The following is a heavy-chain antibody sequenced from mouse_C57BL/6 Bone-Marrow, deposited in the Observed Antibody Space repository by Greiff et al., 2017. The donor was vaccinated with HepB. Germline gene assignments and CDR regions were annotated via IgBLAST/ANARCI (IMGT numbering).Heavy chain of an antibody. V-gene: IGHV5-12*01. D-gene: IGHD2-4*01. CDR3: ARQYYDYDWYFDV. CDR1: GFTFSDYY. CDR2: ISNGGGST. Sequence: DVKLVESGGGLVQPGGSLKLSCAASGFTFSDYYMYWVRQTPEKRLEWVAYISNGGGSTYYPDTVKGRFTISRDNAKNTLYLQMSRLKSEDTAMYYCARQYYDYDWYFDVWGTGTTVTVSS. J-gene: IGHJ1*03.